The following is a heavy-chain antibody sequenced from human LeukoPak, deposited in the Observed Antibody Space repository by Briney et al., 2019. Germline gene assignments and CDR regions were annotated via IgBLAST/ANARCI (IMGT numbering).Heavy chain of an antibody. J-gene: IGHJ3*02. CDR1: GGSISSYY. CDR2: IYYSGST. D-gene: IGHD3-22*01. V-gene: IGHV4-59*01. Sequence: PSETLPLTCTVSGGSISSYYWSWIRQPPGKGLEWIGYIYYSGSTNYNPSLKSRVTISVDTSKNQFSLKLSSVTAADTAVYYCARAPYYYDSSGYGAFDIWGQGTMVTVSS. CDR3: ARAPYYYDSSGYGAFDI.